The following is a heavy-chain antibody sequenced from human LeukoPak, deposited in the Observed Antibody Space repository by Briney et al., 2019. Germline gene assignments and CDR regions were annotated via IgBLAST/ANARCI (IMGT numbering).Heavy chain of an antibody. D-gene: IGHD6-13*01. CDR1: GFTFSDYW. Sequence: GGSLSLSCAASGFTFSDYWMSWVRQAPGKGLEWVANIKEDGSEKYYVDSVKGRFTISRDNARNSLYLQMNSLRAEDTAVYYCASGRQLGYWGQGTLVTVSS. CDR3: ASGRQLGY. CDR2: IKEDGSEK. J-gene: IGHJ4*02. V-gene: IGHV3-7*01.